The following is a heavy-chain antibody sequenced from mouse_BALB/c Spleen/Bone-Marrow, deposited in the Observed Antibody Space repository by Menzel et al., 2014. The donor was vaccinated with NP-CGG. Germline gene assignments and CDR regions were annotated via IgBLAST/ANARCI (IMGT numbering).Heavy chain of an antibody. CDR1: GYSFTSYW. V-gene: IGHV1-61*01. CDR2: IHPSDSVT. J-gene: IGHJ2*01. Sequence: QVQLQPSGADPVRPSASVKLSCTASGYSFTSYWMNWVKQRPGQGLEWIGMIHPSDSVTRLNQNFKDKATLTVDKSSSTAYMQPSSPTSEDSAVYYCAKDGNSFDFWSQETTTTFST. CDR3: AKDGNSFDF. D-gene: IGHD2-1*01.